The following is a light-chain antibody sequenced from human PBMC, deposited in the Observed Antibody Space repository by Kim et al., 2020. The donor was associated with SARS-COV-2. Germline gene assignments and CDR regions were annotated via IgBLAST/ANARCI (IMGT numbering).Light chain of an antibody. CDR1: QSISSY. CDR3: QQSYSTRPT. CDR2: AAS. Sequence: DIQLTQSPSSLSAPVGDRVSITCRASQSISSYLNWYQQRPGRAPKLLIYAASSLQSGVPSRFSGSGSGTDFTLTIRSLQLEDFASYYCQQSYSTRPTFGQGTKLEI. J-gene: IGKJ2*01. V-gene: IGKV1-39*01.